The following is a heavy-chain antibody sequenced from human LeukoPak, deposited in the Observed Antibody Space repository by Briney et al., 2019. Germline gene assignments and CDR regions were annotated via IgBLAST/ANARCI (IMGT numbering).Heavy chain of an antibody. Sequence: ASVKVSCKASGGSFSSYGVNWVRQAPGQGLEWMGMIIPLLGITNCAQIFQGRVTISADKSTTTAYMELSSLRSEDTAVYYCARARRVRGVSPDYSWLDPWGQGTLVTVSS. V-gene: IGHV1-69*04. D-gene: IGHD3-10*01. CDR3: ARARRVRGVSPDYSWLDP. CDR1: GGSFSSYG. J-gene: IGHJ5*02. CDR2: IIPLLGIT.